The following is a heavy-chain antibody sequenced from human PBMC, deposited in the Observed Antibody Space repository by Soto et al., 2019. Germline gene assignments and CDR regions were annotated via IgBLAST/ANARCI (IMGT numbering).Heavy chain of an antibody. J-gene: IGHJ4*02. Sequence: QVQLQESGPGLVKPSQTLSLICTVSGGSINSGGYYWNWIRQHPGKGLEWIGYIFYSGRTYYNPFLTSLVTISADASANQFSLNLRAVTAADTAVYFCARGYRQSAYSSSRVFDYWGQGALVNVSS. D-gene: IGHD6-13*01. CDR2: IFYSGRT. CDR3: ARGYRQSAYSSSRVFDY. V-gene: IGHV4-31*01. CDR1: GGSINSGGYY.